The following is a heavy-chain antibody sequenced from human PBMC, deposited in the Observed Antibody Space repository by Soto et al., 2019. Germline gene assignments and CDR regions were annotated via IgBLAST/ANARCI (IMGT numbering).Heavy chain of an antibody. Sequence: KRVGESLTISCKGSGYRFTRHWIAWVRQTPGKGLEWMGIIYPHDSDTKYSPSFKXXVTMSVDRSISVAYLEWSSLKTSDTATYYSARRGGGDDGADNWFDPWGQGTVVTVSS. D-gene: IGHD3-16*01. CDR3: ARRGGGDDGADNWFDP. J-gene: IGHJ5*02. CDR2: IYPHDSDT. CDR1: GYRFTRHW. V-gene: IGHV5-51*01.